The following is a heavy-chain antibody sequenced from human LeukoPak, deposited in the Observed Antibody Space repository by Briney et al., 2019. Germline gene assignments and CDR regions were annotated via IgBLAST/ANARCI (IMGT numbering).Heavy chain of an antibody. J-gene: IGHJ4*02. CDR3: ARDLTYSSGWSYFDY. V-gene: IGHV3-33*01. Sequence: GGSLRLSCAASRFTLSSYGMHWVRQAPGKGLEWVAVIWYDGSTKYYADSVKGRFTISRDNSKNTLYLQMNSLRAEDTAVYYCARDLTYSSGWSYFDYWGQGTLVTVSS. CDR1: RFTLSSYG. D-gene: IGHD6-19*01. CDR2: IWYDGSTK.